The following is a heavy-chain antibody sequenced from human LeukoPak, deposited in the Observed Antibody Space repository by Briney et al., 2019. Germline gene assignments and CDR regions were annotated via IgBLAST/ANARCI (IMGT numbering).Heavy chain of an antibody. D-gene: IGHD4-23*01. Sequence: GESLKISCKGSGYNFNTYWVAWVRQLPGKGLEWMGIIRPMNSDVRYSPSFQGQVTISADRSINTAYPQWSSLTASDTAMYYCASRPFETTVVPWDFYWGQGTLVTVSS. J-gene: IGHJ4*02. V-gene: IGHV5-51*01. CDR1: GYNFNTYW. CDR3: ASRPFETTVVPWDFY. CDR2: IRPMNSDV.